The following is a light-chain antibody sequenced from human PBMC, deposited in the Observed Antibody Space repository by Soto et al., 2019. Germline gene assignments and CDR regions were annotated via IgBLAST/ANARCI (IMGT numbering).Light chain of an antibody. J-gene: IGKJ4*01. Sequence: DIQMTQSPSSLSASVGDRVTITCRASQSITTYLNWYQQKPGTAPRLLIYGASSLQSGVPSTFSGSGSGTDFALTITSLQPEYFATYYCQQSYSSPRTFGGGTKVEIK. CDR2: GAS. CDR3: QQSYSSPRT. CDR1: QSITTY. V-gene: IGKV1-39*01.